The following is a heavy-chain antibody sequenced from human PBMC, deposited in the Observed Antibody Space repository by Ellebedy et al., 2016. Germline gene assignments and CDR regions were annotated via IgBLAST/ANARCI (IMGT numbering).Heavy chain of an antibody. CDR2: INHSGST. V-gene: IGHV4-61*01. Sequence: SETLSLTXTVSGGSVSSGSYYWSWIRQPPGKGLEWIGEINHSGSTNYNPSLKSRVTISVDTSKNQFSLKLSSVTAADTAVYYCARVIYGFRGNSYFDYWGQGTLVTVSS. CDR1: GGSVSSGSYY. J-gene: IGHJ4*02. D-gene: IGHD3-10*01. CDR3: ARVIYGFRGNSYFDY.